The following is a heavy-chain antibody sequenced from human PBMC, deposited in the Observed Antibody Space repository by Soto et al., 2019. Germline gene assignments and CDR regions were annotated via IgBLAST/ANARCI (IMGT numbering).Heavy chain of an antibody. V-gene: IGHV1-46*01. CDR2: INPSGGST. Sequence: ASVKVSCKASGYTFTIYYMHCVLQAPVQGLEWMGIINPSGGSTSYAQKFQGRVTMTRDTSTSTVYMELSSLRSEDTAVYYCARDFGSGSYGYWGQGTLVTVSS. CDR1: GYTFTIYY. D-gene: IGHD1-26*01. J-gene: IGHJ4*02. CDR3: ARDFGSGSYGY.